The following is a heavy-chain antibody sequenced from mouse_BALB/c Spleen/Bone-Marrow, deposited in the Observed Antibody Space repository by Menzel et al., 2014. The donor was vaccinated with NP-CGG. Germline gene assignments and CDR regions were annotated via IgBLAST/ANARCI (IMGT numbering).Heavy chain of an antibody. Sequence: QVQLQQSGTELMKPGASVKISCKATGYTFSSYWIEWVNQRPGHGLEWIGEILPGSGSTNYNEEFKGKATFTADTSSNTAYMQLSSLTSEDSAVYYYARRGHGFAWFAYWGQGTLVTVSA. D-gene: IGHD1-2*01. CDR3: ARRGHGFAWFAY. CDR1: GYTFSSYW. CDR2: ILPGSGST. J-gene: IGHJ3*01. V-gene: IGHV1-9*01.